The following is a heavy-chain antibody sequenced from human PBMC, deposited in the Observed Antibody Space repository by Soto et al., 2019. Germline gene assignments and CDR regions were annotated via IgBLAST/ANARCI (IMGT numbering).Heavy chain of an antibody. CDR3: ARDGAQNDSYYYYGMDV. CDR1: GFTFSSYS. J-gene: IGHJ6*02. D-gene: IGHD3-16*01. Sequence: GSLRLSCAASGFTFSSYSMNWVRQAQGKGLEWVSSISSSSSYIYYADSVKGRFTISRDNAKNSLYLQMNSLRAEDTAVYYCARDGAQNDSYYYYGMDVWGQGTTVTVSS. CDR2: ISSSSSYI. V-gene: IGHV3-21*01.